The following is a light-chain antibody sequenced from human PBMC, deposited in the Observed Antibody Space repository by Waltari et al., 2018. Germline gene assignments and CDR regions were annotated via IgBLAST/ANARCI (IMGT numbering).Light chain of an antibody. CDR1: SSDIGSYNR. CDR3: SSYTSSNTVI. V-gene: IGLV2-18*02. Sequence: QSALTQPPSVSGSPGKSVTISCSGTSSDIGSYNRVSWFQQPPGTAPKLMIYEVTNRPSGVPDRFSGSKSGNTASLTISGLQAEDEADYYCSSYTSSNTVIFGGGTKVTVL. CDR2: EVT. J-gene: IGLJ2*01.